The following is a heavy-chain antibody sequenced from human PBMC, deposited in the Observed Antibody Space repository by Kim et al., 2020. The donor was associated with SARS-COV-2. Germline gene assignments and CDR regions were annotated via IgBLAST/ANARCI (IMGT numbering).Heavy chain of an antibody. CDR1: GFTFSSYW. CDR2: IKQDGSEK. Sequence: GGSLRLSCAASGFTFSSYWMSWVRQAPGKGLEWVANIKQDGSEKYYVDSVKGRFTISRDNAKNSLYLQMNSLRAEDTAVYYCARDDSSGYYLNKTPFDYWGQGTLVTVSS. CDR3: ARDDSSGYYLNKTPFDY. D-gene: IGHD3-22*01. J-gene: IGHJ4*02. V-gene: IGHV3-7*01.